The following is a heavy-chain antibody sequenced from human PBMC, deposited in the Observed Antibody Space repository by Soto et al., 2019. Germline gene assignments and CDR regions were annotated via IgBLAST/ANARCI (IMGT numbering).Heavy chain of an antibody. J-gene: IGHJ5*02. CDR1: GFTVSSSY. CDR2: MYAGGTT. CDR3: ARAFRDGSNTRLAFDP. V-gene: IGHV3-66*01. D-gene: IGHD2-15*01. Sequence: EMQLVESGEGLVQPGGSLRLSCAASGFTVSSSYMTWVRQAPGKGLEWVSVMYAGGTTYYADSVKGRFTFSRDNSKNMLYLQMNNLRADDTAVYYCARAFRDGSNTRLAFDPWGQGALVTVSS.